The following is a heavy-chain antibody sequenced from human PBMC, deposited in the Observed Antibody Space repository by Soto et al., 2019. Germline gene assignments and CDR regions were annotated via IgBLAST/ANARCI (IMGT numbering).Heavy chain of an antibody. Sequence: EVQLVESGGGLVQPGGSLRLSCVTSGFTFSSYWMQWVRQDPGKGLVWVACLSGDGTDTRYADSVKGRFSISRDNAKDTLYLQMNSLKDEDTAVYFCGRDPMDSTPIDLWGQGALVTVSS. CDR3: GRDPMDSTPIDL. D-gene: IGHD2-15*01. J-gene: IGHJ4*02. CDR2: LSGDGTDT. CDR1: GFTFSSYW. V-gene: IGHV3-74*01.